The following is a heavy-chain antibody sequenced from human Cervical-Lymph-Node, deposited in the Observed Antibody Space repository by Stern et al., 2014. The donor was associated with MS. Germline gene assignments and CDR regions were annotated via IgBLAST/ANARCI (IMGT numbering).Heavy chain of an antibody. CDR1: GFTFSGYA. CDR3: TRQDQQLVTFDY. V-gene: IGHV3-30-3*01. D-gene: IGHD6-13*01. Sequence: GQLVDSGGGVVQPGRSLRLSCAVSGFTFSGYALHWVRQAPGKGLEWVAFISYDGSDKYYAESVRGRFSISRDNSKNTVYLQVNSLGAQDTAVYYCTRQDQQLVTFDYWGQGTLVTVSS. J-gene: IGHJ4*02. CDR2: ISYDGSDK.